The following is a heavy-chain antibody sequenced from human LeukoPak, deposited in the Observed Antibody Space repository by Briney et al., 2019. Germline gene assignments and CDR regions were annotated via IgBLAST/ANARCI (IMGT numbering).Heavy chain of an antibody. CDR1: GFTVSSYY. J-gene: IGHJ2*01. V-gene: IGHV3-53*01. Sequence: PGGSLRLSCAASGFTVSSYYMNWVRQAPGKELEWVSVIYTGGGRYYADSVRGRFTISRDTSKNMVFLQMNSLRVEDTAVYYCARDPVAQPYWFFDLWGRGTLVTVSS. CDR3: ARDPVAQPYWFFDL. D-gene: IGHD5-18*01. CDR2: IYTGGGR.